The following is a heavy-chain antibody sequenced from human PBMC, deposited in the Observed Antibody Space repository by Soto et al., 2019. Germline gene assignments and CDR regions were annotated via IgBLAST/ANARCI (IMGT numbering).Heavy chain of an antibody. CDR2: MNPNSGNT. CDR3: ARDRSGYCDN. CDR1: GYTFTSYD. D-gene: IGHD3-22*01. Sequence: QVQLVQSGAEVKKPGASVKVSCKASGYTFTSYDINWVRQATGQGLEWMGWMNPNSGNTGYAQKFQGRGTMTRNTSIRTANMELSSLSSEYSAVYYGARDRSGYCDNWGQGTLVTVSS. J-gene: IGHJ4*02. V-gene: IGHV1-8*01.